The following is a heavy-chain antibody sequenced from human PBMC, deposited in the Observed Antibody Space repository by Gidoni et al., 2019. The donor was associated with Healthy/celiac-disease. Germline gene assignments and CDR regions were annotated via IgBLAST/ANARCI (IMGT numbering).Heavy chain of an antibody. V-gene: IGHV4-61*02. CDR2: IYTSGST. Sequence: QVQLQESGPGLVKPSQTLSLTCTVSGGSISSGSYYWSWIRQPAGKGLEWIGRIYTSGSTNYNPSLKSRVTMSVDTSKNQFSLKLSSVTAADTAVYYCAREERPGYFDYWGQGTLVTVSS. CDR1: GGSISSGSYY. J-gene: IGHJ4*02. D-gene: IGHD1-1*01. CDR3: AREERPGYFDY.